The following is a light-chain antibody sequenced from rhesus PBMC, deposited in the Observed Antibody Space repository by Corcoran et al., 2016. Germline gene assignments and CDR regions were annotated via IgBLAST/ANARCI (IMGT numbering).Light chain of an antibody. CDR2: DVS. CDR3: SSYAGSNTFI. CDR1: SSDIGAYNY. V-gene: IGLV2-23*01. J-gene: IGLJ1*01. Sequence: QAALTQPPSVSGSPGQSVTISCTGTSSDIGAYNYVSWYQQHPGKAPKLMIYDVSERPSGVSDRFSASKSGNTASLTISGLQAEDEADYYCSSYAGSNTFIFGTGTRLTVL.